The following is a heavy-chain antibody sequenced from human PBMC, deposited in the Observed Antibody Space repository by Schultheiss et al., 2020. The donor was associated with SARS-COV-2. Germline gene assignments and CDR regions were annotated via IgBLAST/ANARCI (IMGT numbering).Heavy chain of an antibody. D-gene: IGHD5-12*01. CDR3: ARENGPTSSGYDPKKYYYYYMDV. Sequence: GGSLRLSCAASGFTFSNAWMNWVRQAPGKGLEWVSAISGSGGSTYYADSVKGRFTISRDNSKNTLYLQMNSLRDEDTAVYYCARENGPTSSGYDPKKYYYYYMDVWGKGTTVTVSS. CDR2: ISGSGGST. J-gene: IGHJ6*03. CDR1: GFTFSNAW. V-gene: IGHV3-23*01.